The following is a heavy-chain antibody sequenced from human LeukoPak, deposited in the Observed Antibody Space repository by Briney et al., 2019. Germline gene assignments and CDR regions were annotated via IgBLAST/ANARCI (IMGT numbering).Heavy chain of an antibody. J-gene: IGHJ4*02. CDR2: ISGSGGST. CDR1: GFTFSNAY. D-gene: IGHD6-19*01. V-gene: IGHV3-23*01. CDR3: AKDRGSSGWYDY. Sequence: GGSLRLSFAASGFTFSNAYMSWVRQAPGKGLEWVSAISGSGGSTYYADSVKGRFTISRDNSKNTLYLQMNSLRAEDTAVYYCAKDRGSSGWYDYWGQGTLVTVSS.